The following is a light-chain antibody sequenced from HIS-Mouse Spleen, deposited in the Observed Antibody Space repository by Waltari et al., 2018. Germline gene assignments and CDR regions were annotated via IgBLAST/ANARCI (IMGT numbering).Light chain of an antibody. Sequence: QSVLTQPPSASGTPGQRVTISCSGSSSNIGSNTVNWYQQLPGTAPKLLICSNNQRPSGVPDRFSGSKSGTPASLAISGLQSEDEADYYCAAWDDSLNGVVFVGVTKLTVL. CDR2: SNN. CDR1: SSNIGSNT. CDR3: AAWDDSLNGVV. V-gene: IGLV1-44*01. J-gene: IGLJ2*01.